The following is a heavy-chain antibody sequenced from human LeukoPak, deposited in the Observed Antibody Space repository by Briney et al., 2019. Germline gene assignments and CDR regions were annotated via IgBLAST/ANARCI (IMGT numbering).Heavy chain of an antibody. V-gene: IGHV5-51*01. CDR1: GYSFTSYW. CDR3: ARQYYDSSDAFDI. Sequence: GESLKISCKGSGYSFTSYWIGWVRQMPGRGQEWMGIIYPGDSDTRYSPSFQGQVTISADKSISTAYLQWSSLKASDTAMYYCARQYYDSSDAFDIWGQGTMVTVSS. J-gene: IGHJ3*02. D-gene: IGHD3-10*01. CDR2: IYPGDSDT.